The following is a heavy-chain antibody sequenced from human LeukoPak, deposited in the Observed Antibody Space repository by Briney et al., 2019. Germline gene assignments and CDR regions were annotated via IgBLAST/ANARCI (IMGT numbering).Heavy chain of an antibody. Sequence: QAGGSLRLSCAASGFTFSSYAMHWVRQAPGKGLEWVAVISYDGSNKYYADSVKGRFTISRDNSKNTLYLQMNSLRAEDTAVYYCARDSGAFDIWGQGTMVTVSS. CDR2: ISYDGSNK. CDR1: GFTFSSYA. V-gene: IGHV3-30*04. CDR3: ARDSGAFDI. J-gene: IGHJ3*02. D-gene: IGHD3-10*01.